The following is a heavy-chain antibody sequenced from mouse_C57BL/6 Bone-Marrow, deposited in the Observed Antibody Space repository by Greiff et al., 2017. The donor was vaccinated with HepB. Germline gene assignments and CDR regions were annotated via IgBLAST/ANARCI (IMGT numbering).Heavy chain of an antibody. CDR3: TRRNYGSSYDYAMDY. V-gene: IGHV1-5*01. J-gene: IGHJ4*01. Sequence: EVQLQQSGTVLARPGASVKMSCKTSGYTFTSYWMHWVKQRPGQGLEWIGAIYPGNSDTSYNQKFKGKAKLTAVTSASTAYMELSSLTNEDSAVYYCTRRNYGSSYDYAMDYWGQGTSVTVSS. CDR1: GYTFTSYW. CDR2: IYPGNSDT. D-gene: IGHD1-1*01.